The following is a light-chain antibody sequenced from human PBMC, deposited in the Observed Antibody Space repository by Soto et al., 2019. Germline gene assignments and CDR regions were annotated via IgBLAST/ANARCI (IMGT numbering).Light chain of an antibody. CDR1: SRDVGGYNY. Sequence: QSVLTQPASVTGSPGQSITISCTGTSRDVGGYNYVSWYQQYPGKAPKLMIYGVTNRPSGVSNRFSGSKTGNTASLTISGLQAEDEAYYYCFSHRRGDSHVFGTGTKGTV. V-gene: IGLV2-14*01. J-gene: IGLJ1*01. CDR2: GVT. CDR3: FSHRRGDSHV.